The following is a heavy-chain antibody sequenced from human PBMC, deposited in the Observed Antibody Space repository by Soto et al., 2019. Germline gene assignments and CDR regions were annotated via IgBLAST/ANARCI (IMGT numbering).Heavy chain of an antibody. CDR3: ARDLWTGTGYRY. D-gene: IGHD3-10*01. Sequence: QVQLVQSGAEVKKPGSSVKVSCKASGGTFSSYAISWVRQAPGQGLEWMGGIIPIFGTANYAQKFQGRVTITADESTSTGYMELSSLRSEETAVYFCARDLWTGTGYRYWGQGTLVTVSS. CDR2: IIPIFGTA. J-gene: IGHJ4*02. V-gene: IGHV1-69*01. CDR1: GGTFSSYA.